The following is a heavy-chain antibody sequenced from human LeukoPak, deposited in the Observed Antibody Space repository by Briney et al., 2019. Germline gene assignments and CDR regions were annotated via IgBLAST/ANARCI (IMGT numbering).Heavy chain of an antibody. D-gene: IGHD5/OR15-5a*01. CDR3: SRDPRGNSVYIFDY. CDR2: ISAYNGDT. Sequence: ASVKVSCKASGYTFTSYGISWVRQAPGQGLEWMGWISAYNGDTKYAQKFQGRVTMTTDASTSTAYMELRSLRSEDTAVYYCSRDPRGNSVYIFDYWGQGTLVTVSS. CDR1: GYTFTSYG. J-gene: IGHJ4*02. V-gene: IGHV1-18*01.